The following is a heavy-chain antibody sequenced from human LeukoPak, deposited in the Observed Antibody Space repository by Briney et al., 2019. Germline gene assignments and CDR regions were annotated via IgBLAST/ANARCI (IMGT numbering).Heavy chain of an antibody. CDR1: GGSFSGYY. D-gene: IGHD3-3*01. V-gene: IGHV4-34*01. CDR2: INHSGST. Sequence: SETLPLTCAVYGGSFSGYYWSWIRQPPGKGLEWIGEINHSGSTNYNPSLKSRVTISVDTSKNQFSLKLSSVTAADTAVYYCARGSIPDYDFWSGYPQFDYWGQGTLVTVSS. J-gene: IGHJ4*02. CDR3: ARGSIPDYDFWSGYPQFDY.